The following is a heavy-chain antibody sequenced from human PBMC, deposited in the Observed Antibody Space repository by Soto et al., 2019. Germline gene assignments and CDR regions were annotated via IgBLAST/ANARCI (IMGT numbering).Heavy chain of an antibody. J-gene: IGHJ6*03. D-gene: IGHD2-8*02. V-gene: IGHV1-69*02. CDR2: IIPIVGLT. CDR3: ARPAGGHGAGGNYMDV. CDR1: GGSLSSYP. Sequence: QVQLLQSGSEVKKPGSSVKVSCRASGGSLSSYPVTWVRQAPGQGLAWMGRIIPIVGLTNYVQKFQGRFAITADKSTSTAYMELSSPRSDDTGVYYCARPAGGHGAGGNYMDVWGKGTTVIVSS.